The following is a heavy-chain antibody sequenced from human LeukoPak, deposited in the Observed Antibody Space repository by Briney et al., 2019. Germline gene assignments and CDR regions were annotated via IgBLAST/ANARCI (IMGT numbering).Heavy chain of an antibody. Sequence: GASVKVSCKASGYTFTGYYMHWVRQAPGQGLEWMGWINPNSGGTNYAQKFQGRVTMTRDTSISTAYMELSRLRSDDTAVYYCARPSGCSSTSCPFDYWGQGNLVTVSS. D-gene: IGHD2-2*01. CDR1: GYTFTGYY. CDR2: INPNSGGT. V-gene: IGHV1-2*02. J-gene: IGHJ4*02. CDR3: ARPSGCSSTSCPFDY.